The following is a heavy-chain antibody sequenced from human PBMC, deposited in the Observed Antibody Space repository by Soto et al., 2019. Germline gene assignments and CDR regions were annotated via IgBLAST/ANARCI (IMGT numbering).Heavy chain of an antibody. CDR2: ISHDGTYT. Sequence: HPGGSLRLSCAAAGFTFSDHGMHWVRQAPGKGLECVGLISHDGTYTHLEDSVKGRFTISRDNPGNTLYLQMNSLRVEDTALYFCARGMGIELEKAGFRAFDIWGPGTTVTVSS. V-gene: IGHV3-30*03. CDR3: ARGMGIELEKAGFRAFDI. CDR1: GFTFSDHG. D-gene: IGHD6-19*01. J-gene: IGHJ3*02.